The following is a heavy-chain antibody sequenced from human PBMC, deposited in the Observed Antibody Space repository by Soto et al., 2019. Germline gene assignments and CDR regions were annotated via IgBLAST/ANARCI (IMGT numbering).Heavy chain of an antibody. J-gene: IGHJ4*02. D-gene: IGHD5-18*01. CDR1: GFTFSDYY. Sequence: GRYLRLSCAASGFTFSDYYMSWIRQAPGKGLEWVSYISSSGSTIYYADSVKGRFTISRDNAKNSPYLQMNSLRAEDTAVYYCAIILTILKYNYGLLYFWGQRTL. CDR2: ISSSGSTI. CDR3: AIILTILKYNYGLLYF. V-gene: IGHV3-11*01.